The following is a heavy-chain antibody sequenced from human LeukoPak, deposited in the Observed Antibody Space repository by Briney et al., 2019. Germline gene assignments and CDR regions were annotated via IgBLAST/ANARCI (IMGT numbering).Heavy chain of an antibody. V-gene: IGHV4-34*01. CDR1: GGSFSGYY. CDR3: ARWWVPDAYYDYVWGSYRYTQAFDY. CDR2: INHSGST. Sequence: SETLSLTCAVYGGSFSGYYWSWIRQPPGEGLEWIGEINHSGSTNYNPSLKSRVTISVDTSKNQFSLKLSSVTAADTAVYYCARWWVPDAYYDYVWGSYRYTQAFDYWGQGTLVTVSS. D-gene: IGHD3-16*02. J-gene: IGHJ4*02.